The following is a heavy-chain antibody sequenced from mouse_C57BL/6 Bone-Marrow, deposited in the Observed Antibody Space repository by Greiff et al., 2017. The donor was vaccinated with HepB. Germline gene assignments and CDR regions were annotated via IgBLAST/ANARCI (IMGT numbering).Heavy chain of an antibody. CDR2: ISNGGGST. CDR3: ARLLTVVNPGFAY. Sequence: EVQRVESGGGLVQPGGSLKLSCAASGFTFSDYYMYWVRQTPEKRLEWVAYISNGGGSTYYPDTVKGRFTISRDNAKNTLYLQMSRLKSEDTAMYYCARLLTVVNPGFAYWGQGTLVTVSA. V-gene: IGHV5-12*01. CDR1: GFTFSDYY. D-gene: IGHD1-1*01. J-gene: IGHJ3*01.